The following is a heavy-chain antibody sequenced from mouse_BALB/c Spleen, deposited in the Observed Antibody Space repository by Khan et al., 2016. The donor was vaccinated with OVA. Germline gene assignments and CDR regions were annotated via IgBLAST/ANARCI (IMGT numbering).Heavy chain of an antibody. D-gene: IGHD2-13*01. CDR1: GYSFTGYT. J-gene: IGHJ3*01. CDR2: INPYNGGT. Sequence: EVQLQQSGPELVKPGASMKMSCKASGYSFTGYTMNWVKQSHVKNLEWIGLINPYNGGTAYNQKFRGKATLTVDKSSNTAYMELLSLTSEDSAVYYGLRSASYGDYVEAWFAYWGQGTLVTVSA. V-gene: IGHV1-37*01. CDR3: LRSASYGDYVEAWFAY.